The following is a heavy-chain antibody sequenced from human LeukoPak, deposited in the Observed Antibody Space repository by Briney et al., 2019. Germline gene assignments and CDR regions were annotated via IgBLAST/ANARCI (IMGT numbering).Heavy chain of an antibody. J-gene: IGHJ4*02. Sequence: ASVKVSCKASGYTFTNYYMHWVRQAPGRGLEWMGWINCNSGGTNYAQKFQGRVTMTKDTSISTAYMELSRLRSDDTAMYYCAREYSSGQNWGQGTLVTVSS. CDR2: INCNSGGT. D-gene: IGHD6-19*01. V-gene: IGHV1-2*02. CDR3: AREYSSGQN. CDR1: GYTFTNYY.